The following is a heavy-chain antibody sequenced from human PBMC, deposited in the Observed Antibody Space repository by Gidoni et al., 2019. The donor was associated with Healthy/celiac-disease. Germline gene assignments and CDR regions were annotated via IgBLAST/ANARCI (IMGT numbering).Heavy chain of an antibody. CDR1: GFTFSNAW. D-gene: IGHD5-18*01. CDR3: TTRPWIQLWKDY. J-gene: IGHJ4*02. CDR2: IKSKTDGGTT. Sequence: EVQLVESGGGLVKPGGSLRLSCAASGFTFSNAWMNWVRQAPGKGLEWVCRIKSKTDGGTTDYAAPVKGRFTISRDDSKNTLYLQMNSLKTEDTAVYYCTTRPWIQLWKDYWGQGTLVTVSS. V-gene: IGHV3-15*07.